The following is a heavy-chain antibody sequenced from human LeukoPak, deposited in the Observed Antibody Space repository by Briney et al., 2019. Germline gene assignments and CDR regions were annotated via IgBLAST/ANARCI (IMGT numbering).Heavy chain of an antibody. J-gene: IGHJ6*02. D-gene: IGHD6-19*01. CDR1: GVTFSSYA. V-gene: IGHV3-23*01. CDR2: MSAGGDST. CDR3: AKGITVAGTREYYYYGMDV. Sequence: GGSLRLSCAVSGVTFSSYAMSWVRQAPGKGLEWVSAMSAGGDSTYYTDSVKGRFTISRDNSKNTLYLQMNSLRPEAMAVYYCAKGITVAGTREYYYYGMDVWGQGTTVTVSS.